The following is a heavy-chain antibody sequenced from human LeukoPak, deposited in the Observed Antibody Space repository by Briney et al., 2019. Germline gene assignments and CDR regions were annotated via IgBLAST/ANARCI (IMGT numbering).Heavy chain of an antibody. J-gene: IGHJ4*02. CDR2: INPRAGTT. CDR3: ARGAPGGSDPFDY. Sequence: ASVKVSCKASGYSFTSYYMHWVRHAPGQGLEWMGIINPRAGTTVYAQKFQGGVTMTSDTSTSTVYMELHSLKSEDTAVYYCARGAPGGSDPFDYWGQGTQITVSS. CDR1: GYSFTSYY. D-gene: IGHD2-21*02. V-gene: IGHV1-46*01.